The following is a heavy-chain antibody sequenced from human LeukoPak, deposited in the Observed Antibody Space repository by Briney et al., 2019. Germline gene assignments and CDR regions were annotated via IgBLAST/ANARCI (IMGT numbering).Heavy chain of an antibody. D-gene: IGHD2-15*01. CDR1: GGSISSYY. CDR2: IYYSGST. CDR3: ARGWSCSGGSCYQVPYYYYMDV. V-gene: IGHV4-59*01. J-gene: IGHJ6*03. Sequence: SETLSLTCTVSGGSISSYYWSWIRQPPGKGLEWIGYIYYSGSTNYDPSLKSRVTISVDTSKNQSSLKLSSVTAADTAVYYCARGWSCSGGSCYQVPYYYYMDVWGKGTTVTVSS.